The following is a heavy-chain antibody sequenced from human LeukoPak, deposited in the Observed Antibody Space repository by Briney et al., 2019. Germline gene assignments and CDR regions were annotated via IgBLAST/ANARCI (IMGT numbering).Heavy chain of an antibody. Sequence: GGSLRLSCAASGFTFDDYAMHWVRQAPGKGLEWVSLISWDGGSTYYADSVKGRFTISRDNSKNSLYLQMNSLGAEDTALYYCAKDGLHLAAGLGYYFDYWGQGTLVTVSS. J-gene: IGHJ4*02. D-gene: IGHD6-13*01. V-gene: IGHV3-43D*03. CDR3: AKDGLHLAAGLGYYFDY. CDR1: GFTFDDYA. CDR2: ISWDGGST.